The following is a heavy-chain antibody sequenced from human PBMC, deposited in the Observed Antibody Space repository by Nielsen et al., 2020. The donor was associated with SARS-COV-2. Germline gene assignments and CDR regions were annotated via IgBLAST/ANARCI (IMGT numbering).Heavy chain of an antibody. J-gene: IGHJ4*02. Sequence: GESLKISCIASGFTFNIYAMAWVRRTPGRGLQWVSGISASGGSTYYTDSVKGRFAVSRDNSRNTLYLQMHSLRAEDTAVYYGVFWATSSPDYWGQGTLVTVSS. V-gene: IGHV3-23*01. CDR1: GFTFNIYA. CDR2: ISASGGST. D-gene: IGHD5-12*01. CDR3: VFWATSSPDY.